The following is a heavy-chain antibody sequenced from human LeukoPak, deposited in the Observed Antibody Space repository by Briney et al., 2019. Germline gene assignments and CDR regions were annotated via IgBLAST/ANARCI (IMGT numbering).Heavy chain of an antibody. CDR1: GYTFTSYA. J-gene: IGHJ4*02. CDR3: ARTAYYYDSSGIDY. CDR2: IIPIFGTA. D-gene: IGHD3-22*01. Sequence: SVKVSCKASGYTFTSYAISWVRQAPGQGLEWMGGIIPIFGTANYAQKFQGRVTITADKSTSTAYMELSSLRSEDTAVYYCARTAYYYDSSGIDYWGQGTLVTVSS. V-gene: IGHV1-69*06.